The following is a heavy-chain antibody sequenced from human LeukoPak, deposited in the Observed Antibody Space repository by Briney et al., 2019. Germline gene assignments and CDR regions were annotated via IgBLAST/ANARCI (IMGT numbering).Heavy chain of an antibody. V-gene: IGHV3-53*01. CDR3: ARGRGLGVVSPYFDY. CDR1: GFTFSSYG. Sequence: GGSLRLSCAASGFTFSSYGMHWVRQAPGNGLERVSVIYGDGRTSHSASVRGRFTISRDNSKNIVSLQMNNLRAEDTAVYYCARGRGLGVVSPYFDYWGQGTLVTVSS. D-gene: IGHD3-3*01. CDR2: IYGDGRT. J-gene: IGHJ4*02.